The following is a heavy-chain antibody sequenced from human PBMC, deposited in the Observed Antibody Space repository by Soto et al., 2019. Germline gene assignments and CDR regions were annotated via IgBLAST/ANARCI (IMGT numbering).Heavy chain of an antibody. CDR1: GGSISSGDYY. V-gene: IGHV4-30-4*01. Sequence: QVQLQESGPGLVKPSQTLSLTCTVSGGSISSGDYYWSWFRQPPGKGLEWIGYIYHSGYTYYNPSLKSRVIISVDTSKNQFSLKLTSVTAADTAVYFCARVGHSTTVVGGDWFDPWGQGTLVTVSS. CDR2: IYHSGYT. J-gene: IGHJ5*02. D-gene: IGHD2-15*01. CDR3: ARVGHSTTVVGGDWFDP.